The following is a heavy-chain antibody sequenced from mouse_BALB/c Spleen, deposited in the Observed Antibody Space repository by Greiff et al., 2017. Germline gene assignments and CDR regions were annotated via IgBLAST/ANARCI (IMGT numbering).Heavy chain of an antibody. J-gene: IGHJ2*01. Sequence: QVQLQQSGAELAKPGASVKMSCKASGYTFTSYWMHWVKQRPGQGLEWIGYINPSTGYTEYNQKFKDKATLTADKSSSTAYMQLSSLTSEDSAVYYCARDDGNPVSWGQGTTLTVSS. D-gene: IGHD2-1*01. CDR3: ARDDGNPVS. V-gene: IGHV1-7*01. CDR2: INPSTGYT. CDR1: GYTFTSYW.